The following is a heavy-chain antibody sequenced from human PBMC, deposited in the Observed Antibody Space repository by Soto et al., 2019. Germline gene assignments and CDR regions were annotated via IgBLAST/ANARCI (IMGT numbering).Heavy chain of an antibody. CDR3: ARSIAVAGLDY. J-gene: IGHJ4*02. D-gene: IGHD6-19*01. Sequence: VGSLRLSCAASGFTFTTYAIHWVRQAPGKGLEWVAVISNDGNKKVYADSVKGRFNVSRDNSKNTVYLQMNSLRGDDTAVYYCARSIAVAGLDYWGQGTLVTVSS. CDR2: ISNDGNKK. CDR1: GFTFTTYA. V-gene: IGHV3-30-3*01.